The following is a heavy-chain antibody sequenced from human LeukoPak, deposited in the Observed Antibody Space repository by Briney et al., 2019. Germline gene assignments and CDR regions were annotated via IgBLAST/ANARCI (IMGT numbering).Heavy chain of an antibody. Sequence: SETLSLTCAVYGRCISHYFCGWISQPPGRGLGWIGEINHSGSTNYKPTLKSRVTISVDTSKNKFSLKLSSVTAADTAVYYCARGRSSRSSDYWGQGTLVTVSS. D-gene: IGHD6-13*01. CDR3: ARGRSSRSSDY. CDR1: GRCISHYF. CDR2: INHSGST. V-gene: IGHV4-34*01. J-gene: IGHJ4*02.